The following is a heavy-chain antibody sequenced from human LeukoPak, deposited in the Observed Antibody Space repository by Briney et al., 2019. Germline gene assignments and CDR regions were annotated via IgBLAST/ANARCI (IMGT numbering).Heavy chain of an antibody. D-gene: IGHD6-6*01. Sequence: GGSLRLSCAASGFTFSSYVMSWVRQAPGKGLEWVSSIGSSGGGTYYADSMKGRFTISRDNSKNTLYLQMNSLRVEDTAVYYCAKESSSFDYWGQGSLVTVSS. CDR1: GFTFSSYV. J-gene: IGHJ4*02. V-gene: IGHV3-23*01. CDR3: AKESSSFDY. CDR2: IGSSGGGT.